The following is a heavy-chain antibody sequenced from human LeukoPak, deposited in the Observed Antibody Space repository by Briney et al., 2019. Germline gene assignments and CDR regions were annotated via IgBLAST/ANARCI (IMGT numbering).Heavy chain of an antibody. CDR3: ARKMRDSGSYPD. J-gene: IGHJ4*02. Sequence: ASVKVSCKASGYTFTSYDINWVRQATGQGLEWMGWINPNSGNAGYAQNFRGRVTMARDTSISTVYMELSSLKSEDTAVYYCARKMRDSGSYPDWGPGTLVTVSS. CDR1: GYTFTSYD. V-gene: IGHV1-8*01. CDR2: INPNSGNA. D-gene: IGHD3-10*01.